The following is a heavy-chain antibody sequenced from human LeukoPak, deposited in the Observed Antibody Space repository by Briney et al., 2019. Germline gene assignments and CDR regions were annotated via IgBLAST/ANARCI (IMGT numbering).Heavy chain of an antibody. D-gene: IGHD5-12*01. V-gene: IGHV1-69*13. CDR1: GGTFSSYA. Sequence: SVQVSCKASGGTFSSYAISWVRQAPGQGLEWMGGIIPIFGTANYAQKFQGRVTITADESTSTAYMELSSLRSEDTAVYYCASPQYSGYDSGFDYWGQGTLVTVSS. J-gene: IGHJ4*02. CDR3: ASPQYSGYDSGFDY. CDR2: IIPIFGTA.